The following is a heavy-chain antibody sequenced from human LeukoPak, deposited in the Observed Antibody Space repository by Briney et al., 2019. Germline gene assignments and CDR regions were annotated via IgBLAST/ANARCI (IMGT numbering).Heavy chain of an antibody. CDR2: ISSDGSSI. J-gene: IGHJ4*02. V-gene: IGHV3-74*03. CDR1: GFTFSSYW. CDR3: VREGRVSGYDFDC. D-gene: IGHD5-12*01. Sequence: GGSLSLSCAASGFTFSSYWMHWVRQVPGKGLVWVSRISSDGSSITYADSVKGRFTISRDNAKNTLYLQMNSLRVEDTAVYYCVREGRVSGYDFDCWGQGTLVTVSS.